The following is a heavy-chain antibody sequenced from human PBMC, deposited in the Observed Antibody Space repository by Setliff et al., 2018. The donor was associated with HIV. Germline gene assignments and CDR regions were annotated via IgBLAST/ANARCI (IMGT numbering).Heavy chain of an antibody. Sequence: GGSLRLSCAASGFTFDNYCMTWVRQAPGKGLEWVSAIGGSTGSTYYADSVKGRFTISTDNSKNTLYLQMNSLRAEGTAVYYCAKPLTQWGVSPYHYAVDVWGQGTTVTVSS. CDR1: GFTFDNYC. CDR3: AKPLTQWGVSPYHYAVDV. J-gene: IGHJ6*02. V-gene: IGHV3-23*01. D-gene: IGHD1-26*01. CDR2: IGGSTGST.